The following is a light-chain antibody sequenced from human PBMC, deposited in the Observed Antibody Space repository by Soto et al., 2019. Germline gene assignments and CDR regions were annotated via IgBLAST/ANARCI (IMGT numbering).Light chain of an antibody. CDR1: QSVSRA. V-gene: IGKV3-15*01. Sequence: DIVLTQSPATLSVSPGESATLSCRASQSVSRALAWYQHVPGQAPRLLIYDSSTRATGVPARFSGSGSGTRCTLTSSSLQSEDFAVYYCQQYNNWPPRYTFGQGTKLQI. CDR3: QQYNNWPPRYT. CDR2: DSS. J-gene: IGKJ2*01.